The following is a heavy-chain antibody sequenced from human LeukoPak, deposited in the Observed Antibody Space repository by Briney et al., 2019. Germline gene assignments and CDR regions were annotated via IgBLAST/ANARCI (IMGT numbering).Heavy chain of an antibody. Sequence: PSETLSLTCTVSGGSISSGGYYWSWIRQHPGKGLEWIGYIYYSGSTYYNPSLKSRVTISVDTSKNQFSLKLSSVTAADTAVYYCARSGQEGSGYYTFDYWGQGTLVTVSS. J-gene: IGHJ4*02. CDR1: GGSISSGGYY. CDR2: IYYSGST. V-gene: IGHV4-31*03. D-gene: IGHD3-3*01. CDR3: ARSGQEGSGYYTFDY.